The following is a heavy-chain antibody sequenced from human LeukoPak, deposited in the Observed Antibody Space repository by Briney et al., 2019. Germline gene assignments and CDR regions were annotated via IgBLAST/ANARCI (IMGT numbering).Heavy chain of an antibody. J-gene: IGHJ6*03. D-gene: IGHD3-22*01. CDR2: IYYSGST. V-gene: IGHV4-59*11. CDR1: GGSISSHY. CDR3: ARTNYYDSSGYRYYYYYYYMDV. Sequence: SETLSLTCTVSGGSISSHYWSWIRQPPGKGLEWIGYIYYSGSTNYNPSLKSRVTISVDTSQNQFSLKLSSVTAADTAVYYCARTNYYDSSGYRYYYYYYYMDVWGKGTTVTVSS.